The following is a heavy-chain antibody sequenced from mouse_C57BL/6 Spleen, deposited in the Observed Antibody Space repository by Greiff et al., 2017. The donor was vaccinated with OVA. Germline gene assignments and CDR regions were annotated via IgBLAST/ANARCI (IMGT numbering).Heavy chain of an antibody. CDR3: AMIYYDYDAAY. CDR2: ISYDGSN. CDR1: GYSITSGYY. Sequence: EVQLQQSGPGLVKPSQSLSLTYSVTGYSITSGYYWNWIRQFPGNKLEWMGYISYDGSNNYNPSLKNRISITRDTSKNQFFLKLNSVTTEDTATYYCAMIYYDYDAAYWGQGTLVTVSA. D-gene: IGHD2-4*01. J-gene: IGHJ3*01. V-gene: IGHV3-6*01.